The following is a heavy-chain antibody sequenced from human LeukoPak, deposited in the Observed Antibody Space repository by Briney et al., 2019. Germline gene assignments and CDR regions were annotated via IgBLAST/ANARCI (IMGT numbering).Heavy chain of an antibody. CDR1: GFSFNNAW. CDR3: TTDSLGWAENYYYYYMDV. CDR2: IKSKFDGGTS. J-gene: IGHJ6*03. Sequence: GGSLILSCAASGFSFNNAWMRWVRQAPGKGLGWVGRIKSKFDGGTSNYAAPVKGRFTISRDDSKNTLYLQINSLKTEDTAVYYCTTDSLGWAENYYYYYMDVWGKGTTVTVSS. V-gene: IGHV3-15*01. D-gene: IGHD6-19*01.